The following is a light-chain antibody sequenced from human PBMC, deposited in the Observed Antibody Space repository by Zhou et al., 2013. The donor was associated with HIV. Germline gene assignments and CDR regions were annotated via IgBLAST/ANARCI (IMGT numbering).Light chain of an antibody. Sequence: DIQMTQSPSSLSASVGDRVTISCRASQGFSNYLAWYQQKPGKIPKLLIYAATALQSGVPSRFSGSGSGTDFTLTISSLQPEDVATYYCQQYNDYPMYTFGQGTKLEI. CDR2: AAT. V-gene: IGKV1-27*01. J-gene: IGKJ2*01. CDR3: QQYNDYPMYT. CDR1: QGFSNY.